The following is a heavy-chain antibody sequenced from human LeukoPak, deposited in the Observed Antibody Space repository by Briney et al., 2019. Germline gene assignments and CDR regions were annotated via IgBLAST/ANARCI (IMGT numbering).Heavy chain of an antibody. CDR3: ARKNGLDY. V-gene: IGHV3-7*01. J-gene: IGHJ4*02. CDR2: IKQDGSEK. Sequence: GGSLRLSCTASGFTFGDYVMSWVRQAPGKGLEWVANIKQDGSEKYYVDSVKGRFTISRDNAKNSLYLQMNSLRAEDTAVYYCARKNGLDYWGQGTLVTVSS. CDR1: GFTFGDYV.